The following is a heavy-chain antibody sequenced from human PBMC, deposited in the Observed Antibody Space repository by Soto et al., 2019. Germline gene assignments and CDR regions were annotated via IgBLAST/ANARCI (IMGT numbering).Heavy chain of an antibody. CDR1: GFTFSNYA. D-gene: IGHD3-16*02. Sequence: EVQILESGGGLVQPGGSLRLSCAASGFTFSNYAMTWVRQAPGRGLEWVSAVSANSDYAYYADSVKDRFTISRDNSPNTLYRQMGSMRAEDTAVYYCAKVPSQYIWGSYLRYYDYWGQGTLVTVSS. J-gene: IGHJ4*02. CDR3: AKVPSQYIWGSYLRYYDY. CDR2: VSANSDYA. V-gene: IGHV3-23*01.